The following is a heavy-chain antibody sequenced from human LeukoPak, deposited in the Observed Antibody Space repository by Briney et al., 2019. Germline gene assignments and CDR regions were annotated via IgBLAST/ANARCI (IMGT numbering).Heavy chain of an antibody. D-gene: IGHD5-18*01. CDR3: VRHHNYALDY. Sequence: AESLKISCEGSGYSFTSYWIGWARQMPGKGLEWMAIIFPGNSDTRYSPSFEGQVTISVDKSISTAYLQWRGLKASDTAMYYCVRHHNYALDYWGQGTLVTVSS. J-gene: IGHJ4*02. CDR2: IFPGNSDT. V-gene: IGHV5-51*01. CDR1: GYSFTSYW.